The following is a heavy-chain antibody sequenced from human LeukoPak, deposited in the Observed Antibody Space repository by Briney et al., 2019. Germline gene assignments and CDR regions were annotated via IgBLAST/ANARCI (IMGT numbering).Heavy chain of an antibody. CDR2: IYSGGST. Sequence: GGSLRLSCAASGVTVSSNYMSWVRQAPGKGLEWVSVIYSGGSTYYADSVKGRFTISRDNSKNTLYLQVNSLRAEDTAVYYCAQSSGYYPNDAFDIWGQGTMVTVSS. D-gene: IGHD3-22*01. J-gene: IGHJ3*02. CDR3: AQSSGYYPNDAFDI. V-gene: IGHV3-53*01. CDR1: GVTVSSNY.